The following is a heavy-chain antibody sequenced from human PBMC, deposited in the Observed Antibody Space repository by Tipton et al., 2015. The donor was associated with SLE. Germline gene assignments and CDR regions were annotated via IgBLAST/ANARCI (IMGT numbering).Heavy chain of an antibody. D-gene: IGHD1-14*01. V-gene: IGHV4-38-2*01. CDR1: GYSISSGYY. Sequence: LSLTCAVSGYSISSGYYWGWIRQPPGRGLEWIGSIYHSGSTYYNPSLKSRVTISVDTSKNQFSLKLSSVTAADTAVYYCAGLRDEPYAFDIWGQGTMVTVSS. CDR3: AGLRDEPYAFDI. CDR2: IYHSGST. J-gene: IGHJ3*02.